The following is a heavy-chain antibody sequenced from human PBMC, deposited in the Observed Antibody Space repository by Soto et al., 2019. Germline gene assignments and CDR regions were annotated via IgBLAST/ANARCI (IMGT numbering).Heavy chain of an antibody. D-gene: IGHD1-1*01. CDR2: IYHSGAT. CDR1: GDSISSSNW. V-gene: IGHV4-4*02. J-gene: IGHJ4*02. CDR3: ARDLGTGTDF. Sequence: QVQLQESGPGLVKPSGTLSLTCAVSGDSISSSNWWSWVRQAAGKGLEWIGEIYHSGATTSNPSLKSRATISVDPSKNHFSLKLTSVTAADAAVYFCARDLGTGTDFWGRGTLVTVAS.